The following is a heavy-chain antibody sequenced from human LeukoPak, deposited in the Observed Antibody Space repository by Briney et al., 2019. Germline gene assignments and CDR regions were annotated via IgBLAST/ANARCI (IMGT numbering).Heavy chain of an antibody. Sequence: SETLSLTCTVSGGSISSGDYYWSWIRQPPGKGLEWIGYIYYSGSTYYNPSLKSRVTISVDTSKNQFSLKLSSVTAADTAVYYCARAAGSYYNEFYYFDYWGQGTLVTVSS. CDR3: ARAAGSYYNEFYYFDY. V-gene: IGHV4-30-4*01. J-gene: IGHJ4*02. CDR1: GGSISSGDYY. D-gene: IGHD3-10*01. CDR2: IYYSGST.